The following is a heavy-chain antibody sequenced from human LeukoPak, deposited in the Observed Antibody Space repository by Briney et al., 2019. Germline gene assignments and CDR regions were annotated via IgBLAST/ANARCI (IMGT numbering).Heavy chain of an antibody. CDR3: ARDYDFWSGSAWWFDP. J-gene: IGHJ5*02. V-gene: IGHV3-21*01. CDR1: GFTFSSYS. Sequence: PGGSLRLSCAASGFTFSSYSMNWVRQAPGKGLEWVSSISSSSSHIYYADSVKGRFTISRDNAKNSLYLQMNSLRAEDTAVYYCARDYDFWSGSAWWFDPWGQGTLVTVSS. D-gene: IGHD3-3*01. CDR2: ISSSSSHI.